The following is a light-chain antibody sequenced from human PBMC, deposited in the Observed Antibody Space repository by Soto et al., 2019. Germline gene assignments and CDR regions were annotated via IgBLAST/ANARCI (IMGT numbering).Light chain of an antibody. CDR1: SSDVGGYNY. Sequence: QSALTQHPSASGSPGQSVTISCTGTSSDVGGYNYVSWYQHHPGKAPKLMICDVSDRPSGVSDRFSGSKSGNTASLTISGLQAEDEADYYCSSYTSSSTPWVFGTGTKVTVL. J-gene: IGLJ1*01. V-gene: IGLV2-14*03. CDR3: SSYTSSSTPWV. CDR2: DVS.